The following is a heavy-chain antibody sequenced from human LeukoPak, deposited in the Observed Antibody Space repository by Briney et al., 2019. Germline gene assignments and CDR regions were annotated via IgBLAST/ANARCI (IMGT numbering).Heavy chain of an antibody. Sequence: PGGSLRLSCAASGFTFSSYWMSWVRQAPGKGLEWVANIKQDGSEEVYVDSVKGRFTISRDNAKNSLFLQMNTLRAEVTAVYYCARDPYSSTWSYGMDVWGQGTTVTVSS. V-gene: IGHV3-7*05. J-gene: IGHJ6*02. CDR2: IKQDGSEE. D-gene: IGHD6-6*01. CDR1: GFTFSSYW. CDR3: ARDPYSSTWSYGMDV.